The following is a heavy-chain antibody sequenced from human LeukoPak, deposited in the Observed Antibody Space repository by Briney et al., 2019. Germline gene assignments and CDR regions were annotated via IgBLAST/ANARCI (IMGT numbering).Heavy chain of an antibody. Sequence: PGRSLRLSCAASGFTFDDYAMHWVRQAPGKGLEWVSGISWNSGSIGYADPVKGRFTISRDNAKNSLYLQMNSLRAEDMALYYCAKAISLTATAPLDYWGQGTLVTVSS. V-gene: IGHV3-9*03. CDR2: ISWNSGSI. CDR3: AKAISLTATAPLDY. CDR1: GFTFDDYA. D-gene: IGHD3-16*01. J-gene: IGHJ4*02.